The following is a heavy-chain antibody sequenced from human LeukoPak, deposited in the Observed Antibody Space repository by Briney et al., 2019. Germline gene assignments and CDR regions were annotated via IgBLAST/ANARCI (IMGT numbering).Heavy chain of an antibody. J-gene: IGHJ5*02. V-gene: IGHV3-64*01. D-gene: IGHD2-2*02. Sequence: PGGSLRLACAAPGFTFSSYAMHWVRQAPGKGLEYVSAISSNGGSTYYANSVKGRFTISRDNSKNTLYLQMGSLRAEDMAVYYCARAGGYCSSTSCYTWFDPWGQGTLVTVSS. CDR3: ARAGGYCSSTSCYTWFDP. CDR2: ISSNGGST. CDR1: GFTFSSYA.